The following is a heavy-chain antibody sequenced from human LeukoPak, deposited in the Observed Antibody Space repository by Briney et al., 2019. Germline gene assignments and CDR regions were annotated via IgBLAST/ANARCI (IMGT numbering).Heavy chain of an antibody. CDR3: ARTNSYTPAHSLGATLDY. CDR2: IIPIFGTA. V-gene: IGHV1-69*13. CDR1: GGTFSSYA. J-gene: IGHJ4*02. Sequence: SVKVSCKASGGTFSSYAISWVRQAPGQGLEWMGGIIPIFGTANYAQKFQGRVTITADESTSTAYMELSSLRSEDTAVYYCARTNSYTPAHSLGATLDYWGPGTLVTVSS. D-gene: IGHD1-26*01.